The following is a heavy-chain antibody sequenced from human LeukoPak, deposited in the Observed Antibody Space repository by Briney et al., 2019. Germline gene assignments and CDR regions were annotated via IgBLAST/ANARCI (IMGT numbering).Heavy chain of an antibody. CDR3: ATNRPYSPQGHNYFDP. D-gene: IGHD4-4*01. V-gene: IGHV1-2*02. CDR2: INPNSGAT. Sequence: GASVKVSCKASGYTFTSSYVHWVRQAPGQGLEWMGWINPNSGATNYAQKFQGRVTMTWDTSINTAYMQLSNLISDDAAVYYCATNRPYSPQGHNYFDPWGQGTLITVSS. CDR1: GYTFTSSY. J-gene: IGHJ5*02.